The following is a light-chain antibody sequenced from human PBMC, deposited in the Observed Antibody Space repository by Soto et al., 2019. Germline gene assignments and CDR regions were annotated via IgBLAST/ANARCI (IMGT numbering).Light chain of an antibody. CDR2: INSDGSH. CDR3: QTWDSAIRV. J-gene: IGLJ2*01. CDR1: SGPSSYT. Sequence: MLAQSPSASASLGASVKLTCTLTSGPSSYTIAWHQQQPGRGPRYLMKINSDGSHMKGDGIPARFSGSSSESERHLTISNVQSEDEADYYCQTWDSAIRVFGGGTKLTVL. V-gene: IGLV4-69*01.